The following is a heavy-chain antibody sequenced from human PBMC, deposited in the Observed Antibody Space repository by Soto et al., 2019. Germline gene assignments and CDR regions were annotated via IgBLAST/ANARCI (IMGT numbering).Heavy chain of an antibody. CDR2: IIPIFGTA. CDR3: ARADESLGPVYYFDS. J-gene: IGHJ4*02. Sequence: GXSVKVSCKASGGTFRSNAISWVRQAPGQGLEWMGGIIPIFGTANYAQKFQGRVTITADESTSTVYMDLSSLTSEDTAVYYCARADESLGPVYYFDSWGQGTLVTVSS. CDR1: GGTFRSNA. V-gene: IGHV1-69*13. D-gene: IGHD1-26*01.